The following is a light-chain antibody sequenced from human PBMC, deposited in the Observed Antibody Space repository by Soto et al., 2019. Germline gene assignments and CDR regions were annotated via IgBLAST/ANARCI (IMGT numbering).Light chain of an antibody. CDR1: SSDIGDYDY. CDR3: SSYTGSTTPYV. J-gene: IGLJ1*01. Sequence: QSALTQPASVSGSPGQSITISCIGTSSDIGDYDYVSWYQHYPGKAPKLIIYDVSNRPSGLSYRFSASKSGNTASLTISGLQAEEEADYYCSSYTGSTTPYVFGSGTKLTVL. CDR2: DVS. V-gene: IGLV2-14*03.